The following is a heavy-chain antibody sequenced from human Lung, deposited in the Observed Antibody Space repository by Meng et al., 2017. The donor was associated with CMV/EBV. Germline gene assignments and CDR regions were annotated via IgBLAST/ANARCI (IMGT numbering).Heavy chain of an antibody. D-gene: IGHD6-13*01. V-gene: IGHV1-46*01. CDR3: ARDLGYSSSWYFQYYFDC. Sequence: ASVKVSCKASGYAFTIYNIHWVRQPPGQGLEWMGTVNPSGHTPSLAQMFQGRVTMTSDTSTSTVYLELSSLRSEDTAVYYCARDLGYSSSWYFQYYFDCWGQGTLVTVSS. J-gene: IGHJ4*02. CDR2: VNPSGHTP. CDR1: GYAFTIYN.